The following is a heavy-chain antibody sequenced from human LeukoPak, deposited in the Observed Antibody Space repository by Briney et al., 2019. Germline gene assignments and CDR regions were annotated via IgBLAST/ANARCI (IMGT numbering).Heavy chain of an antibody. CDR2: ITGSGDTT. V-gene: IGHV3-23*01. Sequence: GGSLRLSCAASGFTFSSYAVTWVRQAPGEGLEWVSGITGSGDTTFYADSVKGRFTISRDNSKNTLYLQMHSLRAEDTAVYYCVKDYSTIAAAANPLFDYWAREPWSPSPQ. D-gene: IGHD6-13*01. CDR1: GFTFSSYA. CDR3: VKDYSTIAAAANPLFDY. J-gene: IGHJ4*02.